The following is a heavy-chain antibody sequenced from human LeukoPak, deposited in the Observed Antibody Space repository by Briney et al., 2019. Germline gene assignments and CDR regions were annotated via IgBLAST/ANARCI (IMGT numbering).Heavy chain of an antibody. CDR1: GFTFSSYW. D-gene: IGHD2-15*01. V-gene: IGHV3-74*01. Sequence: PGGSLRLSCAASGFTFSSYWMHWVRQAPGKGLVWVSRINSDGSSTSYADSVKGRFTISRDNAKNTLYLQMNSLRAEDTAVYYCARGGYCSGGSCSNYYYYYYMDVWGKGTTVTVSS. CDR2: INSDGSST. CDR3: ARGGYCSGGSCSNYYYYYYMDV. J-gene: IGHJ6*03.